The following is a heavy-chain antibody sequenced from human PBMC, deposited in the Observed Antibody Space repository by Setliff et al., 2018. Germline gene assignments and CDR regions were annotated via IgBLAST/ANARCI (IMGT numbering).Heavy chain of an antibody. CDR3: VRGPRSGLYTGHGWDFDY. D-gene: IGHD5-12*01. Sequence: GGSLRLSCVASGFKFDDHVMYWVRQVPGKGLEWVAGITWNSDNTGYADSVKGRFTISRDNAKNSLSLQMNSLRADDTGVYYCVRGPRSGLYTGHGWDFDYWGQGTLVTVSS. V-gene: IGHV3-20*04. J-gene: IGHJ4*02. CDR2: ITWNSDNT. CDR1: GFKFDDHV.